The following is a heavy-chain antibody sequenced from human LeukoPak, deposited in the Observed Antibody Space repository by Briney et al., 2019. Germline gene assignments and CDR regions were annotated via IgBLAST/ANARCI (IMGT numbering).Heavy chain of an antibody. CDR1: GDTFTGYF. D-gene: IGHD3-10*01. V-gene: IGHV1-2*02. CDR2: INPNSGGT. Sequence: GASVKVFCKASGDTFTGYFMHWVRQAPGQGLEWMGWINPNSGGTNYAQTFQGRVTMTRDTSISTDYMVLSRLRSDDTAVYYCARDRGSGSLDDWGQGTLVTVSS. J-gene: IGHJ4*02. CDR3: ARDRGSGSLDD.